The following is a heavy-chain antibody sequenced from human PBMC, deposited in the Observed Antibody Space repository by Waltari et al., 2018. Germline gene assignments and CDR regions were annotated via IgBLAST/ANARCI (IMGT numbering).Heavy chain of an antibody. Sequence: QLQLQESGPGLVKPSETLSLTCTVSGGSISTNYNGAWIRQPPGKGLEWMGNMQYRGSTFYSPSLKSRVTISLDTSMNQFSLRLTSVNAADTAVYFCGRVAFGDDGGYFQHWGQGTLVTISS. CDR2: MQYRGST. V-gene: IGHV4-39*01. CDR1: GGSISTNYN. J-gene: IGHJ1*01. D-gene: IGHD4-17*01. CDR3: GRVAFGDDGGYFQH.